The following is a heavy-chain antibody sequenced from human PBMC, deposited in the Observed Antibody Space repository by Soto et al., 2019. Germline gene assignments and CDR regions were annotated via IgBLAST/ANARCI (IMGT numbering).Heavy chain of an antibody. CDR2: MSSITTNK. D-gene: IGHD3-9*01. V-gene: IGHV3-21*01. CDR1: GFTFSVYS. J-gene: IGHJ5*02. Sequence: PGGSLRLSCVASGFTFSVYSMSWVRQSPGKGLEWVSSMSSITTNKYYTDSVKGRFTISRDNPTNSLDLQMNSLRVEDTAIYYCARDFETDFLPGRQRYNWFGHWGQGILVTVSS. CDR3: ARDFETDFLPGRQRYNWFGH.